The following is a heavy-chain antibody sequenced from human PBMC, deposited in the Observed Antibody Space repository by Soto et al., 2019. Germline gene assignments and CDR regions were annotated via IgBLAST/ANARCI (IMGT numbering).Heavy chain of an antibody. CDR2: LYHSGST. Sequence: PSETLSLTCAVSGYSSSRGYYWGWIRQPPGKGVEGIGSLYHSGSTYYNPSLKSRVTISVDTSKNQFSLKLSSVTAADTAMYYCARDTSDYYDSSGYYHPFDYWGQATLVTASS. CDR3: ARDTSDYYDSSGYYHPFDY. J-gene: IGHJ4*02. V-gene: IGHV4-38-2*02. CDR1: GYSSSRGYY. D-gene: IGHD3-22*01.